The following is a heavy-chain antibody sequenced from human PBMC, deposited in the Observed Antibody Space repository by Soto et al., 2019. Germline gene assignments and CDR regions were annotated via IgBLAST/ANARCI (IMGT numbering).Heavy chain of an antibody. CDR3: AKDDCSSTSCSIDY. Sequence: GSLRLSCAASGFTFSSYAMSWVRQAPGKGLEWVSAISGSGGSTYYADSVKGRFTISRDNSKNTLYLQMNSLRAEDTAVYYCAKDDCSSTSCSIDYWGQGTLVTVSS. V-gene: IGHV3-23*01. CDR2: ISGSGGST. CDR1: GFTFSSYA. J-gene: IGHJ4*02. D-gene: IGHD2-2*01.